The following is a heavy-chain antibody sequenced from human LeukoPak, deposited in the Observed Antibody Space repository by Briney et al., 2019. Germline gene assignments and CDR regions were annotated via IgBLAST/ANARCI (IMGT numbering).Heavy chain of an antibody. Sequence: GASVKVSCKASGYTFTSHGISWVRQAPGQGLEWMGWINPYNGDTKCAQNVQGRVTMSTDTSTSTVYLEFRSLRSDDTAVYYCVREDCNSPNCYLEDYWGQGTLVTVSS. CDR1: GYTFTSHG. V-gene: IGHV1-18*01. CDR2: INPYNGDT. CDR3: VREDCNSPNCYLEDY. J-gene: IGHJ4*02. D-gene: IGHD2-2*01.